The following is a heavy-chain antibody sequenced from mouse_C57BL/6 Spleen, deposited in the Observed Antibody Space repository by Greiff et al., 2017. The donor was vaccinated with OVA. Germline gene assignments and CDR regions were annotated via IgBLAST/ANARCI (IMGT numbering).Heavy chain of an antibody. CDR1: GYTFTSYW. CDR3: AHGNYEGVFDY. V-gene: IGHV1-52*01. Sequence: VQLQQPGAELVRPGSSVKLSCKASGYTFTSYWMHWVKQRPIQGLEWIGNIDPSDSETHYNQKFKDKATLTVDKSSSTAYMQLSSLTSEDSAVYYCAHGNYEGVFDYWGQGTTLTVSS. CDR2: IDPSDSET. D-gene: IGHD2-1*01. J-gene: IGHJ2*01.